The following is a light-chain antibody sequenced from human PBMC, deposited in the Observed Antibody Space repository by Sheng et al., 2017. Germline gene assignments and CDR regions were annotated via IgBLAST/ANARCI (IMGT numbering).Light chain of an antibody. CDR3: QQYSSSLPWT. V-gene: IGKV3-20*01. Sequence: EIVLTQSPGTLSLSPGGRATLSCRASQSVGNNYLAWFQQKRGQAPRLLXYGASFRAPGVPDRFSGSGAGTDFSLTINRLEPEDFAMYYCQQYSSSLPWTFGQGTKVEIK. CDR1: QSVGNNY. CDR2: GAS. J-gene: IGKJ1*01.